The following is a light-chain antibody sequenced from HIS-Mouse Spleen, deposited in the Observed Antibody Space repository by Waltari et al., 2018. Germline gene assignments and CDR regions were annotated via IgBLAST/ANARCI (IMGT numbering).Light chain of an antibody. CDR1: SSAVGSYNL. CDR2: EGS. J-gene: IGLJ2*01. Sequence: QSALTQPASVSGSPGQSITISCTGTSSAVGSYNLFSWYQQHPGKAPKLRIYEGSKRPSGVSNRFSGSKSGNTASLTISGLQAEDEADYYCCSYAGSSTSVVFGGGTKLTVL. CDR3: CSYAGSSTSVV. V-gene: IGLV2-23*01.